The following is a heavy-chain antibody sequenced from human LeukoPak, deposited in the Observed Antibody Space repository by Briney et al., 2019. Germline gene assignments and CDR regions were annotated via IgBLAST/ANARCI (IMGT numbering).Heavy chain of an antibody. CDR2: IYQNGDR. CDR3: ARLDY. J-gene: IGHJ4*02. CDR1: GYSITSGYF. Sequence: SGTLSLTCTVSGYSITSGYFWDWVRQPPGKGLAWIGSIYQNGDRNYNPSLKSRVTISVDTSKNQFSLKLTSMTAADTAVYYCARLDYWGQGTLVTVSS. V-gene: IGHV4-38-2*02.